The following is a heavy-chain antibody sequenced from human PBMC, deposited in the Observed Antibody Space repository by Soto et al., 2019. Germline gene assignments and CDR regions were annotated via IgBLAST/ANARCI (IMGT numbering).Heavy chain of an antibody. V-gene: IGHV3-30*18. CDR3: AKGLPQPRDYDFWSGAHTIDY. D-gene: IGHD3-3*01. Sequence: PGGSLRLSCAASGFTFSSYGMHWVRQAPGKGLEWVAVISYDGSNKYYADSVKGRFTISRDNSKNTLYLQMNSLRAEDTAVYYCAKGLPQPRDYDFWSGAHTIDYWGQGTLVTVSS. J-gene: IGHJ4*02. CDR2: ISYDGSNK. CDR1: GFTFSSYG.